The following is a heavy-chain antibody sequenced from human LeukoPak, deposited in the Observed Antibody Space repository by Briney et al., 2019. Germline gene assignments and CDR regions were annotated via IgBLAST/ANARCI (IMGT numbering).Heavy chain of an antibody. Sequence: PGRSLRLSCAASGFTFSSYGMHWVRQAPGKGLEWVAVIWYDGSNKYYADSVKGRFTISRDNSKNTLYLQMNSLRAEDTAVYYCAKGYSYGPRNWFDPWGQGTLVTVSS. V-gene: IGHV3-33*06. D-gene: IGHD5-18*01. CDR2: IWYDGSNK. CDR1: GFTFSSYG. J-gene: IGHJ5*02. CDR3: AKGYSYGPRNWFDP.